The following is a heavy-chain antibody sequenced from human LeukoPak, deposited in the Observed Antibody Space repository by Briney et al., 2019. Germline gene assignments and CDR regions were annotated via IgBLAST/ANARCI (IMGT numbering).Heavy chain of an antibody. V-gene: IGHV3-13*01. CDR2: IGAAGDT. D-gene: IGHD1-7*01. CDR3: ARGWNSFWYFDF. Sequence: GGSLRLSCAASGFTFSTYDMHWVRQVTGKDLEWVSAIGAAGDTYYPDSVKGRFTISSENVKNSLYLQMNSLRVEDTAVYYCARGWNSFWYFDFWGRGTQVTVSS. J-gene: IGHJ2*01. CDR1: GFTFSTYD.